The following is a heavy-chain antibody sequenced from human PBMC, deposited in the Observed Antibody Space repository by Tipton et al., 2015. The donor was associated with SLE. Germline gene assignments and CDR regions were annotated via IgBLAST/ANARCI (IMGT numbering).Heavy chain of an antibody. CDR2: IRKDGGDT. J-gene: IGHJ6*02. Sequence: SLRLSCAAFKSTFSNYDFHWVRQAPGKGLEWVAFIRKDGGDTYYADSVKGRFTISRDNSKKTLYLQTNSLRPEDTAMYYCAKDAFPVASGLDVWGQGTTVTVSS. V-gene: IGHV3-30*02. D-gene: IGHD6-19*01. CDR3: AKDAFPVASGLDV. CDR1: KSTFSNYD.